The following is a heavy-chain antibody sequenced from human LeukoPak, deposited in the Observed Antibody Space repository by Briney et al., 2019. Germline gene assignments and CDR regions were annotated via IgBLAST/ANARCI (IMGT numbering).Heavy chain of an antibody. CDR2: IYHSGST. CDR1: GYSISSGYC. V-gene: IGHV4-38-2*01. J-gene: IGHJ4*02. Sequence: SETLSLTCAVSGYSISSGYCWGWIRQPPGKGLEWIGSIYHSGSTYYNPSLKSRVTISVDTSKNQFSLKLSSVTAADTAVYYCASLEMDYWGQGTLVTVSS. CDR3: ASLEMDY.